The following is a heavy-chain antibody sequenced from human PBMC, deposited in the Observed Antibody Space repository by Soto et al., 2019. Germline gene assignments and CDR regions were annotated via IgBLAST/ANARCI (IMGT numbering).Heavy chain of an antibody. J-gene: IGHJ5*02. V-gene: IGHV1-18*01. D-gene: IGHD3-10*01. Sequence: ASVKVSCKASGYTFTSYGISWVRQAPGQGLEWMGWISAYNGNTNYAQKLQGRVTMTTDTSTSTAYMELRSLRSDDTAVYYCARESGSGCGELCWFVPWGQRTLVTVSS. CDR2: ISAYNGNT. CDR1: GYTFTSYG. CDR3: ARESGSGCGELCWFVP.